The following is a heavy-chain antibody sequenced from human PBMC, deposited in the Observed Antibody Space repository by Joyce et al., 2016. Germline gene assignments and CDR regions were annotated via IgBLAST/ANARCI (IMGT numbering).Heavy chain of an antibody. CDR3: AKVGVPAVAEYYHMDV. Sequence: QVQLVQSGAEVKKPGSSVKVSCKASGGTFSSYAISWVRQAPGQGLEWMAGIIPIFGTVNYAQKFQGRVTITADKSTSTAYMELSSLRSEDTAVYFCAKVGVPAVAEYYHMDVWGKGTTVTVSS. V-gene: IGHV1-69*06. J-gene: IGHJ6*03. CDR2: IIPIFGTV. CDR1: GGTFSSYA. D-gene: IGHD2-2*01.